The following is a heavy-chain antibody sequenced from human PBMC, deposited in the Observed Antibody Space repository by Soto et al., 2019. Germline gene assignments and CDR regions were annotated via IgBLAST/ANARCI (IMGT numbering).Heavy chain of an antibody. CDR3: ARASYGSGTDLGWFDP. CDR2: TYSGGST. D-gene: IGHD3-10*01. Sequence: SMRLSCVASGFTVSSNYMTWVRQAPGKGLGWGSVTYSGGSTYYADSVKGRFTISRDNSKNTLYLHMNSLGAGDTAVYYCARASYGSGTDLGWFDPWGQGTLVTVSS. V-gene: IGHV3-66*01. J-gene: IGHJ5*02. CDR1: GFTVSSNY.